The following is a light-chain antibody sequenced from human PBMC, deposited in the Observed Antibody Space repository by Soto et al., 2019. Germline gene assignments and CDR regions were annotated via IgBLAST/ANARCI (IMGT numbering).Light chain of an antibody. CDR3: QQYGGSVQT. CDR2: GAS. Sequence: VLTQSPATLSLSPGERATLSCRASQSVNNNYLAWYQQRPGQAPRLLIYGASNRATGIPDRFSGSGSGTDFTLTISRLEPEDFAVYYCQQYGGSVQTFGQGTKVDIK. CDR1: QSVNNNY. J-gene: IGKJ1*01. V-gene: IGKV3-20*01.